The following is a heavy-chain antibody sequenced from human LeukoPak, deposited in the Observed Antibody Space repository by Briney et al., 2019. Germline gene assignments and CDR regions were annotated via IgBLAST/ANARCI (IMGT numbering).Heavy chain of an antibody. CDR1: GYTFTSYG. CDR3: ARERIFSGSYYKRKWYFDY. V-gene: IGHV1-18*01. D-gene: IGHD3-10*02. Sequence: GASVKVSCKASGYTFTSYGISWVRQAPGQGLEWMGWISAYNGNTNYAQKLQGRVTMTTDTSTSTAYMELSRLRSDDTAVYYCARERIFSGSYYKRKWYFDYWGQGTLVTVSS. CDR2: ISAYNGNT. J-gene: IGHJ4*02.